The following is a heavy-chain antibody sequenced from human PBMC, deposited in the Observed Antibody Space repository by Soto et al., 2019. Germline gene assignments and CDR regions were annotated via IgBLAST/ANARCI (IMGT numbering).Heavy chain of an antibody. D-gene: IGHD5-12*01. Sequence: QVQLVESGGGVVQPGRSLRLSCAASGFTFSSYGMHWVRQAPGKGLAWVAVIWYDGSNKYYADSVKGRFTISRDNSKNTLYLQMNSLRAEDTAVYYCARGYSGYDAESNFDYWGQGTLVTVSS. CDR1: GFTFSSYG. CDR3: ARGYSGYDAESNFDY. J-gene: IGHJ4*02. V-gene: IGHV3-33*01. CDR2: IWYDGSNK.